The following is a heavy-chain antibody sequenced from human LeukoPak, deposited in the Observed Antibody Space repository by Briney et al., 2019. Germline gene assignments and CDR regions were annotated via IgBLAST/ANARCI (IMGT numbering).Heavy chain of an antibody. J-gene: IGHJ6*04. CDR2: ISGSGGST. CDR3: AKAPNYYGSGSYHSYYYYGMDV. Sequence: GGSLRLSCAASGFTFSSYAMSWVRQAPGKGLEWVSAISGSGGSTYYADSVKGRFTISRGNSKNTLYLQMNSLRAEDTAVYYCAKAPNYYGSGSYHSYYYYGMDVWGKGTTVTVSS. D-gene: IGHD3-10*01. V-gene: IGHV3-23*01. CDR1: GFTFSSYA.